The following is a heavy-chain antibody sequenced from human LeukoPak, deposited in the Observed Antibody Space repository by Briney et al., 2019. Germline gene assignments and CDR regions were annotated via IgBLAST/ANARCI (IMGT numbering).Heavy chain of an antibody. J-gene: IGHJ4*02. D-gene: IGHD5-24*01. CDR2: ISSSDSTV. V-gene: IGHV3-48*03. CDR3: ANSRDGYSLLTG. CDR1: GFTFSSYE. Sequence: GGSLRLSCAASGFTFSSYEMHWVRQAPGKGLEWVSYISSSDSTVYYADSVKGRFTISRDNAKNSLYLQMNSLRAEDTAVYYCANSRDGYSLLTGWGQGTLVTVSS.